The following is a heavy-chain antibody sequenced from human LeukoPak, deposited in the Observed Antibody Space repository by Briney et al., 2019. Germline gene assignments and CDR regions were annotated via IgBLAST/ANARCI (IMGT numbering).Heavy chain of an antibody. V-gene: IGHV1-18*01. CDR2: ISAYNGNT. Sequence: ASVKVSCKASGYTFTSYGISWVRQAPGQGLEWMGWISAYNGNTNYAQKFQGRVTITADESTSTAYMELSSLRSEDTAVYYCAATPRSGRGYSYGYRWFDPWGQGTLVTVSS. J-gene: IGHJ5*02. D-gene: IGHD5-18*01. CDR1: GYTFTSYG. CDR3: AATPRSGRGYSYGYRWFDP.